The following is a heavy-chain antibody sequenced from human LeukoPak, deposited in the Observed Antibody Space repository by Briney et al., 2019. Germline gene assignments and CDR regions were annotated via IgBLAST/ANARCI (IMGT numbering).Heavy chain of an antibody. D-gene: IGHD4-17*01. CDR3: AKGLLPDYGDYDAPFDY. V-gene: IGHV3-43*01. CDR2: ISWEDSHT. Sequence: AGGSLRLSCAASGFTFEDYTMHWVRHAPGKGLEWVSLISWEDSHTYYADSVKGRFTISRDNIKKSLYLQMNSLRTEDAALYYCAKGLLPDYGDYDAPFDYWGQGTLVTVSS. CDR1: GFTFEDYT. J-gene: IGHJ4*02.